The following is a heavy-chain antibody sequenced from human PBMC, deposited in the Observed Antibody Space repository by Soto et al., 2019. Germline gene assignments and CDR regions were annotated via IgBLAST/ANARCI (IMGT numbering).Heavy chain of an antibody. CDR3: AKDLSYDSSGSRNY. Sequence: GGSLRLSCAASGFTFSSSAMSWVRQAPGKGLEWVSAISGSGGSTYYADSVKGRFTISRDNSKNTLYLQMNSLRAEDTAVYYCAKDLSYDSSGSRNYWGQGTLVTVSS. CDR1: GFTFSSSA. V-gene: IGHV3-23*01. CDR2: ISGSGGST. J-gene: IGHJ4*02. D-gene: IGHD3-22*01.